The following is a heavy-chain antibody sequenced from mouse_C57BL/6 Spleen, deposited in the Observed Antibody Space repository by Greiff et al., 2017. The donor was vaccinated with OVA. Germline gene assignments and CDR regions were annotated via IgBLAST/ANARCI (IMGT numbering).Heavy chain of an antibody. V-gene: IGHV1-50*01. J-gene: IGHJ2*01. CDR3: ARYGGRYFDY. D-gene: IGHD1-1*01. CDR2: IDPSDSYT. CDR1: GYTFTSYW. Sequence: QVQLQQPGAELVKPGASVKLSCKASGYTFTSYWMQWVKQRPGQGLAWIGEIDPSDSYTTYNQKFKGKATLTVDTSSSTAYMQLSSLTSEDSAVYYCARYGGRYFDYWGQGTTLTVSS.